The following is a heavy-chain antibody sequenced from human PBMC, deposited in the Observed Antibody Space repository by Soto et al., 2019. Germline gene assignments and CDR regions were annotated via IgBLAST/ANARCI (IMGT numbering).Heavy chain of an antibody. CDR1: GFTLSSYS. V-gene: IGHV3-21*01. CDR2: ISSSSSYI. CDR3: ARDKSSSARGWFDP. Sequence: GSLRLSCAASGFTLSSYSMNWVRQAPGKGLEWVSSISSSSSYIYYADSVKGRFTISRDNAKNSLYLKMNSLRAEDTAVYYCARDKSSSARGWFDPWGQGTMVTVSS. D-gene: IGHD6-6*01. J-gene: IGHJ5*02.